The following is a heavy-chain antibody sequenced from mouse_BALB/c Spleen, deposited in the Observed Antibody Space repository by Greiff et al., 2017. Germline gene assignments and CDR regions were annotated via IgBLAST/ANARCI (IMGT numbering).Heavy chain of an antibody. Sequence: EVMLVESGGGLVQPGGSRKLSCAASGFTFSSFGMHWVRQAPEKGLEWVAYISSGSSTIYYADTVKGRFTISRDNPKNTLFLQMTSLRSEDSAVYYCARSGGNYESYAMDYWGQGTSVTVSS. J-gene: IGHJ4*01. V-gene: IGHV5-17*02. CDR2: ISSGSSTI. CDR3: ARSGGNYESYAMDY. D-gene: IGHD2-1*01. CDR1: GFTFSSFG.